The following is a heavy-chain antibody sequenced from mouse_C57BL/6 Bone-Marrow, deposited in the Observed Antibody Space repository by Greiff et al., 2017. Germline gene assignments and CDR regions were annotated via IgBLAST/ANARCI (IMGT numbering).Heavy chain of an antibody. D-gene: IGHD4-1*01. V-gene: IGHV1-26*01. J-gene: IGHJ2*01. CDR3: ASSPNWDYFDY. Sequence: EVQLQQSGPELVKPGASVKISCKASGYTFTDYYMNWVKQSHGKSLEWIGYINPTNGGTSYNQKFKGKATLTVDKSSSTAYMELRSLTSEDSAVYYCASSPNWDYFDYWGQGTTLTVSS. CDR1: GYTFTDYY. CDR2: INPTNGGT.